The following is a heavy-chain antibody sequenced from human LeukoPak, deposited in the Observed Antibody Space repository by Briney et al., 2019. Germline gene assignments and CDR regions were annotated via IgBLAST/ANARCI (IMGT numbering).Heavy chain of an antibody. CDR1: GFTFSSYA. Sequence: GGSLRLSCAASGFTFSSYAMSWVRQAAGKGLEWVSVISGSGDNTYYADSVKGRFTISRDNSKNTLYLQMNSLRAEDTAVYYCAKDLKYSSGLGAFDIWGQGTMVTASS. J-gene: IGHJ3*02. D-gene: IGHD6-19*01. CDR3: AKDLKYSSGLGAFDI. CDR2: ISGSGDNT. V-gene: IGHV3-23*01.